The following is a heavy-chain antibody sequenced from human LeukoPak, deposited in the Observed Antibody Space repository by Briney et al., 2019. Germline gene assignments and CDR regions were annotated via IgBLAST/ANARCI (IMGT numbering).Heavy chain of an antibody. D-gene: IGHD6-19*01. V-gene: IGHV4-38-2*01. CDR1: GYSISSDYY. CDR3: ARHPSEEQWPYYFDY. J-gene: IGHJ4*02. Sequence: SSETLSLTCAVSGYSISSDYYWGWIRQPPGNGLEWIGSIYHSGSTYYNPSLKSRVTMSVDTSRNQFSLTLTSVTAADTAVYSCARHPSEEQWPYYFDYWGQGTLVTVSS. CDR2: IYHSGST.